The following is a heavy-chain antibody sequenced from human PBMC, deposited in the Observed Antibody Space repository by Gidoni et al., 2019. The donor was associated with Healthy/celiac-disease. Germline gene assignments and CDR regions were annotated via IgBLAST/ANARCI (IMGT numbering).Heavy chain of an antibody. Sequence: QVQLQQWGAGLLKPSETLSLTCAVYGGSFSGYYWSWIRQPPGKGLEWIGEINHRGSTNYNPSLKSRVTISVDTSKNQFSLKLSSVTAADTAVYYCARVPRYCSSTSWKCWFDPWGQGTLVTVSS. J-gene: IGHJ5*02. V-gene: IGHV4-34*01. CDR1: GGSFSGYY. D-gene: IGHD2-2*01. CDR2: INHRGST. CDR3: ARVPRYCSSTSWKCWFDP.